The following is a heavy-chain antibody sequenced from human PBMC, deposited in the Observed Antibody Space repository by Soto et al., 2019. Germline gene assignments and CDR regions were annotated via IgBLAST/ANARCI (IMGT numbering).Heavy chain of an antibody. CDR3: ASLSRLEPRSAFDY. J-gene: IGHJ4*02. V-gene: IGHV5-51*01. CDR2: IYPGDSDT. D-gene: IGHD1-1*01. Sequence: GESLKISCKGSGYIFTNYWIGWVRQMPGKGLEWMGIIYPGDSDTKHSPSFQGQVTISADKSINTAYLQWSSLKASDTAMYYCASLSRLEPRSAFDYWGQGXLVTVYS. CDR1: GYIFTNYW.